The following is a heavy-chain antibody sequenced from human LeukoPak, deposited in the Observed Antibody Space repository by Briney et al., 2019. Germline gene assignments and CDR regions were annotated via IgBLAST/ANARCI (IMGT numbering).Heavy chain of an antibody. J-gene: IGHJ5*02. D-gene: IGHD3-9*01. CDR2: AYYSGSP. Sequence: SETLSLTCTVSGGSISSSSYYWGWIRQSPGKGLEWIRSAYYSGSPYYDPSLKSRVTISVDTSKNQFSLKLSSVTAADTAVYYCASHSAEYDILTGYHSYNSFDPWGQGILVTVSS. V-gene: IGHV4-39*01. CDR1: GGSISSSSYY. CDR3: ASHSAEYDILTGYHSYNSFDP.